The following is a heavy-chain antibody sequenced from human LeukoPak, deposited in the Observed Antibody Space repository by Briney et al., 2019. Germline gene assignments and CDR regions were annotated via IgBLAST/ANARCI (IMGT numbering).Heavy chain of an antibody. J-gene: IGHJ4*02. D-gene: IGHD4-17*01. V-gene: IGHV3-21*04. CDR2: ISSSSSYI. CDR1: GFTFSSYS. Sequence: GGSLRLSCAASGFTFSSYSMNWVRQAPGKGLEWVSSISSSSSYIYYADSVKGRFTISRDNAKNSLYLQMNSLRAEDTALYYCAKDLYGDYGEYYFDYWGQGTLVTVSS. CDR3: AKDLYGDYGEYYFDY.